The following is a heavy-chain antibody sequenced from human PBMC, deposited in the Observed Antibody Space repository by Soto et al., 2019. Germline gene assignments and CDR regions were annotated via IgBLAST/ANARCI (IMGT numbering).Heavy chain of an antibody. CDR2: MNHGGST. Sequence: QVQLQQWGAGLLKPSETLSLTCAVYGGSFSGYSWSWMRQPPGQGLEWIGEMNHGGSTNYNPSLKSRVTVSADKSKNQFSLKWTSLTAADTAVYYCARARYSSGLFAMKHHFDYWGQGTLVTVSS. D-gene: IGHD6-19*01. V-gene: IGHV4-34*02. CDR3: ARARYSSGLFAMKHHFDY. J-gene: IGHJ4*02. CDR1: GGSFSGYS.